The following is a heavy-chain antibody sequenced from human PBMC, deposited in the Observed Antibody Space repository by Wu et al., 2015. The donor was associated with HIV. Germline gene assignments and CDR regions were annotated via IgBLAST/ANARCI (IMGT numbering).Heavy chain of an antibody. J-gene: IGHJ4*02. CDR3: ARLQSLSGFYSNADY. CDR2: INPNSGGT. Sequence: QVQLVQSGAEVKKPGASVKVSCQASGYTFTDYYIHWLRQAPGQGLEWMGWINPNSGGTNYAQKFHGRVTLTRDTSIGTAYMELSRLTSDDTAVYYCARLQSLSGFYSNADYWGQGTLVHRLL. D-gene: IGHD3-22*01. V-gene: IGHV1-2*02. CDR1: GYTFTDYY.